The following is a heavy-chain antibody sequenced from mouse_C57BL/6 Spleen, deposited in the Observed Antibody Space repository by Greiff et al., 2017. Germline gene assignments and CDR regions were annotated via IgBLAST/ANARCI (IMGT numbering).Heavy chain of an antibody. Sequence: QVQLKQSGAELVRPGALVTLSCKASGYTFTNYEMHWVKQTPVHGLEWIGAIDPETGGTAYNQKFKGKAILTADKSSSTAYMELRSLTSEDSAVYYCTRPPFTTVERPYAMDYWGQGTSVTVSS. J-gene: IGHJ4*01. CDR1: GYTFTNYE. D-gene: IGHD1-1*01. CDR3: TRPPFTTVERPYAMDY. CDR2: IDPETGGT. V-gene: IGHV1-15*01.